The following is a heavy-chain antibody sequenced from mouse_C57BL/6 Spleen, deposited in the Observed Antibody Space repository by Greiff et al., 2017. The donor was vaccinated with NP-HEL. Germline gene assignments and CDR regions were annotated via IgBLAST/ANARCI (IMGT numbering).Heavy chain of an antibody. CDR2: ISSGGSYT. CDR1: GFTFSSYG. V-gene: IGHV5-6*01. J-gene: IGHJ4*01. CDR3: ARSDGNYERSYAMDY. Sequence: EVKLVESGGDLVKPGGSLKLSCAASGFTFSSYGMSWVRQTPDKRLEWVATISSGGSYTYYPDSVKGRFTISRDNAKNTLYLQMSSLKSEDTAMYYCARSDGNYERSYAMDYWGQGTSVTVSS. D-gene: IGHD2-1*01.